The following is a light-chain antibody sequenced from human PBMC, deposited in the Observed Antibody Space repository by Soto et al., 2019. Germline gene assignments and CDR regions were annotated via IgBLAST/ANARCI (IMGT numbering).Light chain of an antibody. CDR1: QSVGTF. J-gene: IGKJ2*01. CDR3: QHRTNWLRT. Sequence: EVVLTQSPVTLSLSPCESATLSCRASQSVGTFLAWYQQKPGQAPRLIIYDASNSATGIPARFSGTVSGTEFGLTISSVEPEYFAVYYCQHRTNWLRTFGQGTKRDIK. CDR2: DAS. V-gene: IGKV3-11*01.